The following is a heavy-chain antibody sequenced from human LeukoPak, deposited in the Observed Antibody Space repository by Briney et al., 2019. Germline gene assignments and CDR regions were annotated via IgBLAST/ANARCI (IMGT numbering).Heavy chain of an antibody. J-gene: IGHJ4*02. CDR1: GYSFTSYW. CDR2: IYPGDSDT. D-gene: IGHD3-22*01. Sequence: GESLKISCKGSGYSFTSYWIGWVRQMPGKGLEWMGIIYPGDSDTRYSPSFQGQVTISADKSISTAYLQWSSLKASDTAMYYCARPTRVTMIVGPPDYWGQGTLVTVSS. V-gene: IGHV5-51*01. CDR3: ARPTRVTMIVGPPDY.